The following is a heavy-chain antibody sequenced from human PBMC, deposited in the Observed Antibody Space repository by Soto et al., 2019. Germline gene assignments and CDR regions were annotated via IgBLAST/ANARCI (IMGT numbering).Heavy chain of an antibody. V-gene: IGHV4-39*01. CDR2: IYYTGST. Sequence: PSETLSLTCTVSGGSTSSSTNYWGWLRQPPGKGLEWIGSIYYTGSTSYNPSLASRVTISVDTSKNQFSLKLSSVTAADTAVYYCARGSIAARRGILGYNWFDPWGQGTLVTVSS. CDR1: GGSTSSSTNY. J-gene: IGHJ5*02. D-gene: IGHD6-6*01. CDR3: ARGSIAARRGILGYNWFDP.